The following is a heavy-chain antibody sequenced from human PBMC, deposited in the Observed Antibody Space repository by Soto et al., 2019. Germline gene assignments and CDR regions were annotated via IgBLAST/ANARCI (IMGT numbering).Heavy chain of an antibody. V-gene: IGHV4-59*01. D-gene: IGHD2-21*02. CDR2: MYNTGST. J-gene: IGHJ6*02. CDR1: GGSISGYY. Sequence: PSETLSLTCTVSGGSISGYYWSWIRQPPGKGLEWIGYMYNTGSTVYNPSSKSRVTISVDTSKNQFSLKLNSVTAADTAVYYCARDLWGYSGTDYYPLDAWGQGPTVTVSS. CDR3: ARDLWGYSGTDYYPLDA.